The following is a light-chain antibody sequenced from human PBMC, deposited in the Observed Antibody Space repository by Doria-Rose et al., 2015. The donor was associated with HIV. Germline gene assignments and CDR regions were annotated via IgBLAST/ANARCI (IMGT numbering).Light chain of an antibody. Sequence: IQLTQSPSSFSASTGGRVTITCRASQGISSYLAWYQQKPGKAPNLLIYAASTLQSGVPSRFGGSGSGTDFTLTISCLQSEDFATYYCQQYYSYPRAFGQGTRLEIK. CDR2: AAS. J-gene: IGKJ5*01. CDR3: QQYYSYPRA. V-gene: IGKV1-8*01. CDR1: QGISSY.